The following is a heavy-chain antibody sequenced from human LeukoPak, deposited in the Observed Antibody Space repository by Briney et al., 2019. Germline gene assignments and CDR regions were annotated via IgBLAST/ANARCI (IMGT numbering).Heavy chain of an antibody. CDR3: AREAYEAFDI. CDR2: LRSGGSII. CDR1: GFSFSAYW. V-gene: IGHV3-74*01. Sequence: TGGSLRLSCAASGFSFSAYWMHWVRQAPGKGLVWVSRLRSGGSIITYADSVKGRFTISRDNAKNTLYLQMNSLRAEDTAVYYCAREAYEAFDIWGQGTMVTVSS. J-gene: IGHJ3*02.